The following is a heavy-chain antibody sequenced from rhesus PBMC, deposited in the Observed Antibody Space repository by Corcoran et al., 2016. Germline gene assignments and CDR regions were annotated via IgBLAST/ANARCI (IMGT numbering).Heavy chain of an antibody. Sequence: EGQLVESGAGLVQPGGSLRLSCAASGFPFSSYTIHWVRQAPGQGLEWVSIFSTTGATYYAASVKGRFTISIDNSKNTVSLQMNSLRIEDTALYRCAKGVFGAAAIDSWGQGVLVTLSS. V-gene: IGHV3-103*01. CDR1: GFPFSSYT. J-gene: IGHJ4*01. D-gene: IGHD6-25*01. CDR2: FSTTGAT. CDR3: AKGVFGAAAIDS.